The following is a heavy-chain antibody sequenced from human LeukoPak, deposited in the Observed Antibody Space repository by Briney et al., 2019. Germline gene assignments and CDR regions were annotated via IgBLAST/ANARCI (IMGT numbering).Heavy chain of an antibody. J-gene: IGHJ4*02. CDR1: GFTFSTYA. CDR2: ISYDGTNK. CDR3: ARGNLYTTPSPTN. D-gene: IGHD1-14*01. V-gene: IGHV3-30*04. Sequence: GGSLRLSCAASGFTFSTYAMHWVRQAPGKGLEWLALISYDGTNKYYADFVKGRFTISRDNSKNTLYLQMNSLRAEDTAVYYCARGNLYTTPSPTNWGQGTLVTVSS.